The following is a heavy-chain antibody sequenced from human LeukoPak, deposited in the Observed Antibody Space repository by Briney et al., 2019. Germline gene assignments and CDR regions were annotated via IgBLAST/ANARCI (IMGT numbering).Heavy chain of an antibody. Sequence: SETLSLTCTVSGGSISSYYWSWIRQPPGKGLEWIGSIYYSGSTYYNPSLKSRVTISVDTSKNQFSLKLSSVTAADTAVYYCARGPFGVWGSYRPVDYWGQGTLVTVSS. CDR1: GGSISSYY. V-gene: IGHV4-39*07. CDR3: ARGPFGVWGSYRPVDY. CDR2: IYYSGST. D-gene: IGHD3-16*02. J-gene: IGHJ4*02.